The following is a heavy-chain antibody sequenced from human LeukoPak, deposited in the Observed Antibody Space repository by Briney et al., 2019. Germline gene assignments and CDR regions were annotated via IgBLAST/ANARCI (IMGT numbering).Heavy chain of an antibody. CDR2: IIPIFGTA. Sequence: SVKVSCKASGGTFSSYAISWVRQAPGQGLEWMGRIIPIFGTANYAQKFQGRVTITAGKSTSTAYMELSSLRSEDTAVYYCARDIRDGDSSGYYRRYYYYYYMDVWGKGTTVTVSS. J-gene: IGHJ6*03. CDR1: GGTFSSYA. CDR3: ARDIRDGDSSGYYRRYYYYYYMDV. V-gene: IGHV1-69*06. D-gene: IGHD3-22*01.